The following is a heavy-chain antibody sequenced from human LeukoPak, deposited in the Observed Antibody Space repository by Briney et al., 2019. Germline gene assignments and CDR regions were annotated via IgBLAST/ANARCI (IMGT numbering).Heavy chain of an antibody. J-gene: IGHJ4*02. D-gene: IGHD5-12*01. V-gene: IGHV4-59*08. CDR1: GGSISSYY. CDR3: ARAIRVATITDYFDY. CDR2: IYYSGST. Sequence: SETLSLTCTVSGGSISSYYWSWIRQPPGKGLEWIGYIYYSGSTNYNPSLKSRVTISVDTSKNQFSLKLSSVTAADTAVYYCARAIRVATITDYFDYWGQGTLVTVSS.